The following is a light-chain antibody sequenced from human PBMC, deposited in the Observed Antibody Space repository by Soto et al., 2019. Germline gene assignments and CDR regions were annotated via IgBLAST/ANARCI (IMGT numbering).Light chain of an antibody. CDR1: QSVTSNY. V-gene: IGKV3-20*01. Sequence: EIVLTQSPGTLSLSPGERATLSCRASQSVTSNYIAWYQQKPGQAPRLLIFGASIRATGTPDRFSGSGSGTDFTLTISRLEPEDFAVYHCQPYGSSPTTLGQGTKVDMK. CDR3: QPYGSSPTT. CDR2: GAS. J-gene: IGKJ1*01.